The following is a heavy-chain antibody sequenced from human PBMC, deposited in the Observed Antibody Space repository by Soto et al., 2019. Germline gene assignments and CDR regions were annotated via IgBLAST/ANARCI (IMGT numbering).Heavy chain of an antibody. CDR2: IYPGDYET. Sequence: GESLKISCQCSGYTFSNFWIAWVRQLPGKGLEWMGIIYPGDYETRYSPSFHGKVTISADRSIGTAYLQWSSLEASDSAFYFCPRSPHSSPYFDYWGQGALVTVSS. J-gene: IGHJ4*02. CDR1: GYTFSNFW. V-gene: IGHV5-51*01. D-gene: IGHD6-13*01. CDR3: PRSPHSSPYFDY.